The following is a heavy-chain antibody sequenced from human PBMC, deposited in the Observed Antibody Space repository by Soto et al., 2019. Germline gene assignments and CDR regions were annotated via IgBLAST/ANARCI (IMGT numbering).Heavy chain of an antibody. Sequence: PSETLSLTCAVSGGSISSGGYSWSWIRQPPGKGLEWIGYIYHSGSTYYNPSLKSRVTISVDRSKNQFSLKLSSVTAADTAVYYCARKEQLGGSFDYWGQGTLVTVS. J-gene: IGHJ4*02. CDR1: GGSISSGGYS. CDR2: IYHSGST. V-gene: IGHV4-30-2*01. D-gene: IGHD6-6*01. CDR3: ARKEQLGGSFDY.